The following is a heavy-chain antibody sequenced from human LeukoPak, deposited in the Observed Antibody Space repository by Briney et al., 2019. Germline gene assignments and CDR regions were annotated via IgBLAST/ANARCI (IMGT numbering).Heavy chain of an antibody. Sequence: GGSLRLSCAASGFTVSSNYMSWVRQAPGKGLEWVSAISGSGGSTYYADSVKGRFTISRDNSKNTLYLQMNSLRAEDTAVYYCAKVTSAGKHVDYWGQGTLVTVSS. V-gene: IGHV3-23*01. CDR2: ISGSGGST. D-gene: IGHD1-26*01. J-gene: IGHJ4*02. CDR3: AKVTSAGKHVDY. CDR1: GFTVSSNY.